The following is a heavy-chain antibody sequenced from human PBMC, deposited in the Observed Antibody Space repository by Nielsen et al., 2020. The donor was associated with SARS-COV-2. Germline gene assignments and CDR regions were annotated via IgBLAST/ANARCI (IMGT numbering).Heavy chain of an antibody. J-gene: IGHJ4*02. CDR2: ISETGRVI. CDR3: ARDSRGGSYGSSWYFDL. V-gene: IGHV3-48*02. Sequence: GGSLRLSCAASGFDFNVYSMNWIRQAPGKGLEWISYISETGRVIFYADSVKGRLTVSRDNSKNSLSLQIDSLRDDDSAVYYCARDSRGGSYGSSWYFDLWGQGTLVTASS. D-gene: IGHD6-13*01. CDR1: GFDFNVYS.